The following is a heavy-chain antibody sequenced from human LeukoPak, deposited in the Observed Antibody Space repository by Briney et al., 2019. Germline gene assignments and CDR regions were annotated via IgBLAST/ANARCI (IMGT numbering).Heavy chain of an antibody. CDR1: GFTFSSYW. CDR2: IKLDGSEK. J-gene: IGHJ4*02. CDR3: ARDQYDTWSRRGNFDS. Sequence: PGGSLRLSCAGSGFTFSSYWMSWVRQAPGKGLEWVANIKLDGSEKNYVDSVKGRFTISRDNTKNSLYLQMNSLRAEDTAVFYCARDQYDTWSRRGNFDSWGQGTLVIVSS. V-gene: IGHV3-7*03. D-gene: IGHD3-3*01.